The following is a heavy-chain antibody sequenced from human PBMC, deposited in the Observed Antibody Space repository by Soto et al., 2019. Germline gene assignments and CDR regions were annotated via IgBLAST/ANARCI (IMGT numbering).Heavy chain of an antibody. J-gene: IGHJ2*01. D-gene: IGHD6-13*01. CDR2: INSDGSST. Sequence: EVQLVESGGGLVQPGGSLRLSCAASGFTFSSYWMHWVRQAPGKGLVWVSRINSDGSSTSYADSVKGRFTISRDNAKNTLYLQMNSLRAEDTAVYYCARDPDRYSSSWPGGYFDLWGRGTLVTVSS. CDR3: ARDPDRYSSSWPGGYFDL. CDR1: GFTFSSYW. V-gene: IGHV3-74*01.